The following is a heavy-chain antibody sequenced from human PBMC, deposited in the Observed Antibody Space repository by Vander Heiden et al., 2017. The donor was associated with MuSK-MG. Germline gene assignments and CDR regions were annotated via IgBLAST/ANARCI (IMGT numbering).Heavy chain of an antibody. J-gene: IGHJ4*02. Sequence: EVQLVESGGGLVKPGGSLRLSCAASGFTFSSYSMNWVRQAPGKGLEWVSSISSSSSYIYYADSVKGRFTISRDNAKNSLYLQMNSLRAEDTAVYYCARDKSVAGRFDYWGQGNLVTVSS. CDR2: ISSSSSYI. V-gene: IGHV3-21*01. D-gene: IGHD6-19*01. CDR3: ARDKSVAGRFDY. CDR1: GFTFSSYS.